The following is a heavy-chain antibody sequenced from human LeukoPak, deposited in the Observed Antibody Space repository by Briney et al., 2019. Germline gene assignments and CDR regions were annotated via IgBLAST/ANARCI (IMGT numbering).Heavy chain of an antibody. Sequence: SQTLSLTCAISGDSVSSNSAAWNWIRQSPSRGLEWLGRTYYRSKWYNDYAVSVKSRITINPDTSKNQFSLQLNSVTPEDTAVYYCARVLWFGELTQYYYYYMDAWGKGTTVTISS. CDR3: ARVLWFGELTQYYYYYMDA. J-gene: IGHJ6*03. CDR2: TYYRSKWYN. V-gene: IGHV6-1*01. CDR1: GDSVSSNSAA. D-gene: IGHD3-10*01.